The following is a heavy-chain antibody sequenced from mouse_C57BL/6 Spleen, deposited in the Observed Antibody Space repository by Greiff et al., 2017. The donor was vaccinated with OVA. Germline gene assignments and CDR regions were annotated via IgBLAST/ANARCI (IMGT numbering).Heavy chain of an antibody. J-gene: IGHJ2*01. CDR2: IWSGGST. CDR1: GFSLTSYG. V-gene: IGHV2-2*01. CDR3: ARRGLTGLDY. D-gene: IGHD3-3*01. Sequence: VQLQQSGPGLVQPSQSLSITCTVSGFSLTSYGVHWVRQSPGKGLEWLGVIWSGGSTDYNAAFISRLSISKDNSKSQVFFKMNSLQADDTAIYYCARRGLTGLDYWGQGTTLTVSS.